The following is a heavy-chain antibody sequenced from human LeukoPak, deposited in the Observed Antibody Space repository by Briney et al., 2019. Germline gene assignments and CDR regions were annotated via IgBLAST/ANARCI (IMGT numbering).Heavy chain of an antibody. CDR3: ARGGSYPRYYFDY. CDR2: ISSSSSTI. V-gene: IGHV3-48*01. J-gene: IGHJ4*02. CDR1: GFTFSSYS. D-gene: IGHD1-26*01. Sequence: PGGSLRLSCAASGFTFSSYSMNWVRQAPGKGLEWVSYISSSSSTIYYADSVKGRFTISRDNAKNSLYLQMNSLRAEDTAVYYCARGGSYPRYYFDYWGQGTLVTVSS.